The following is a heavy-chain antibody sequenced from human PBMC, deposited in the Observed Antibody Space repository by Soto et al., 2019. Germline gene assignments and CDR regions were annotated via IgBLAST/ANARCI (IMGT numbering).Heavy chain of an antibody. Sequence: SVKVSCKASGFTFTSSAVQWVRQARGQRLAWIGWIVVGSGNTNYAQKFQERVTITRDMSTSTAYMELSSLRSEDTAVYYCAASPYCSGGSCYGYYGMDVWGQGTTVTVSS. J-gene: IGHJ6*02. V-gene: IGHV1-58*01. D-gene: IGHD2-15*01. CDR2: IVVGSGNT. CDR3: AASPYCSGGSCYGYYGMDV. CDR1: GFTFTSSA.